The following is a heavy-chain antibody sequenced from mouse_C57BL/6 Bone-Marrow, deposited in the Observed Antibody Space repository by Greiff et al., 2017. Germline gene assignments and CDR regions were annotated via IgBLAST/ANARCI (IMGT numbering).Heavy chain of an antibody. J-gene: IGHJ2*01. CDR1: GYTFTSYW. D-gene: IGHD2-2*01. CDR3: ARPYGNDGDY. Sequence: QVHVKQPGAELVKPGASVKLSCKASGYTFTSYWMHWVKQRPGQGLEWIGMIHPTSGSTNYNEKFKSKATLTVDKSSSTAYMHLSSLTSEDSAVYYCARPYGNDGDYWGQGTTLTVSS. CDR2: IHPTSGST. V-gene: IGHV1-64*01.